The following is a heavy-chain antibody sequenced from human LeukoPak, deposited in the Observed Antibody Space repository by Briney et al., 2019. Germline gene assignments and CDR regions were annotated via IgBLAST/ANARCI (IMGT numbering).Heavy chain of an antibody. Sequence: EGSLRLSCAASGFTFNTYWMHWVRQAPGKGLVWVSRIRSVGSSTSYADSVRGRFTISRDNAKNTLYLQMNSLRAEDTAVYYCAGVLGVRDLAYFDYWGHGTLVSVSS. J-gene: IGHJ4*01. V-gene: IGHV3-74*01. CDR1: GFTFNTYW. D-gene: IGHD3-10*01. CDR2: IRSVGSST. CDR3: AGVLGVRDLAYFDY.